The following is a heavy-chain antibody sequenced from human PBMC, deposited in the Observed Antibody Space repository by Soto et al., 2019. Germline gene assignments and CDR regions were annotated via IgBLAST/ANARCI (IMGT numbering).Heavy chain of an antibody. CDR2: IIPIFGTA. CDR3: ARGEVAGNYYYYGMDV. D-gene: IGHD6-19*01. J-gene: IGHJ6*02. Sequence: QVQLVQSGAEVKKPGSSVKVSCKASGGTFSSYAISWVRQAPGQGLEWMGGIIPIFGTANYAQKFQGRVTITXXEXTXXAYMELSSLRSEDTAVYYCARGEVAGNYYYYGMDVWGQGTTVTVSS. CDR1: GGTFSSYA. V-gene: IGHV1-69*05.